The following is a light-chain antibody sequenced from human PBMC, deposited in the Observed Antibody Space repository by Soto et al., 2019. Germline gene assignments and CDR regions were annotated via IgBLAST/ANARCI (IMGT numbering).Light chain of an antibody. CDR3: TSWTTSTTMI. CDR1: RSDIGAYNF. V-gene: IGLV2-14*03. CDR2: DVN. Sequence: QSVLTQPASVSGSPGQSITISCTGTRSDIGAYNFVSWYQQHPGEVPKLILYDVNVRHSGVSNRFSGSKSGNTASLTISGLQAEDEADYYCTSWTTSTTMIFGGGTKGTVL. J-gene: IGLJ2*01.